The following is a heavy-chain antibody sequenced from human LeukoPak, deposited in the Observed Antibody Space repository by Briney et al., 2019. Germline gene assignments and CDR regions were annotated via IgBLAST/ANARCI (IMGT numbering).Heavy chain of an antibody. V-gene: IGHV1-69*13. J-gene: IGHJ4*02. D-gene: IGHD2-2*01. Sequence: GASVKVSCKASGGTFSSYAISWVRQAPGQGLEWMGGIIPIFGTANYAQKFQGRVTITADESTSTAYMELSSLRSEDTAVYYCARSTGYCSSTSCPLDYWGQGTLVTVSS. CDR3: ARSTGYCSSTSCPLDY. CDR1: GGTFSSYA. CDR2: IIPIFGTA.